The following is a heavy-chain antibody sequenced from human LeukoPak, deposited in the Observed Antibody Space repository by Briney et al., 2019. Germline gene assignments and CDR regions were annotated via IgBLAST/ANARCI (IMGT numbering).Heavy chain of an antibody. Sequence: PGGSLRLSCAASGFTFSSYSMNWVSQAPGKGLEWVSSISSSSSYIYYADSVKGRFTISRDNAKNSLYLQMNSLRAEDTAVYYCARESDYDYVWGSYRYQGMDVWGQGTTVTVSS. CDR3: ARESDYDYVWGSYRYQGMDV. D-gene: IGHD3-16*02. J-gene: IGHJ6*02. CDR2: ISSSSSYI. V-gene: IGHV3-21*01. CDR1: GFTFSSYS.